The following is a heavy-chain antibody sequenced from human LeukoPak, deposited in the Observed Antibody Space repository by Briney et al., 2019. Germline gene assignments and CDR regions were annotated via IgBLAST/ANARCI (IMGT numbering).Heavy chain of an antibody. J-gene: IGHJ4*02. CDR2: IYYSGST. CDR3: AREDSSGYYNY. Sequence: SETLSLTCTVSGGSISSYYWSWLRQPPGKGMEWIGYIYYSGSTNYNPSLKSRVTFSVDTSKNQFSLKLSSVTAADTAVYYCAREDSSGYYNYWGQGTLVTVSS. V-gene: IGHV4-59*01. CDR1: GGSISSYY. D-gene: IGHD3-22*01.